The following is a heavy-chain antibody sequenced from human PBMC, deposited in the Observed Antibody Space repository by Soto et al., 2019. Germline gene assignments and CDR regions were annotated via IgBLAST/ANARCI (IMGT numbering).Heavy chain of an antibody. CDR1: GFDFNKYA. CDR3: AKDSTSYTTSPFYFDS. V-gene: IGHV3-23*01. Sequence: GSLLLSCSAFGFDFNKYAMTWVRQAPGKGLQWVSSITSNGDSTYYADSVKGRFTTSRDNSKNTLYLQMNSLRADDTAVFYCAKDSTSYTTSPFYFDSWGQGTLVTVSS. J-gene: IGHJ4*02. CDR2: ITSNGDST. D-gene: IGHD2-2*02.